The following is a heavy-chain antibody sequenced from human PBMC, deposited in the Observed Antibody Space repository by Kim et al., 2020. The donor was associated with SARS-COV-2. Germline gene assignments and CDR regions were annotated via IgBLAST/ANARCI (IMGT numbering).Heavy chain of an antibody. D-gene: IGHD3-9*01. J-gene: IGHJ4*02. Sequence: YVDSVKGRFTISRDNAKNSLYLQMNSLRAEDTAVYYCARDNTIFHFGLDYWGQGTLVTVSS. CDR3: ARDNTIFHFGLDY. V-gene: IGHV3-7*01.